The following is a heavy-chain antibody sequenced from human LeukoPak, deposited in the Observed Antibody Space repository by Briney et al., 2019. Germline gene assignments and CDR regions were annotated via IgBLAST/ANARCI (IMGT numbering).Heavy chain of an antibody. CDR1: GGSISISTYY. V-gene: IGHV4-39*07. CDR2: IYYSGST. CDR3: ARGGIQLWLYY. D-gene: IGHD5-18*01. J-gene: IGHJ4*02. Sequence: PSETLSLTCTVSGGSISISTYYWGWIRQPPGKGLEWIGNIYYSGSTYYNPSLKSRVTISVDTSKNQFSLKLSSVTAADTAVYYCARGGIQLWLYYWGQGTLVTVSS.